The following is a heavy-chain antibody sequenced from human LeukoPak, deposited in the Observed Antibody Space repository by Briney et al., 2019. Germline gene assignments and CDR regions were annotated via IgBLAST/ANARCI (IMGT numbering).Heavy chain of an antibody. J-gene: IGHJ4*02. D-gene: IGHD2-2*01. CDR2: IYPGDSDT. V-gene: IGHV5-51*01. CDR1: GYSFTSYW. CDR3: ARPRRYCSSTSCSYYFDY. Sequence: GESLKIPCKGSGYSFTSYWIGWVRQMPGKGLEWMGIIYPGDSDTRYSPSFQGQVTISADKSISTAYLQWSSLKASDTAMYYCARPRRYCSSTSCSYYFDYWGQGTLVTVSS.